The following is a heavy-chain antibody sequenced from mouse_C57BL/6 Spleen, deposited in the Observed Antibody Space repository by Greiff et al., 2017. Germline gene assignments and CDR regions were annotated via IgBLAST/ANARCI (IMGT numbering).Heavy chain of an antibody. CDR3: ARSCGSSYEYFDV. Sequence: VQLQQSGPELVKPGASVKISCKASGYSFTDYNMNWVKQSNGKSLEWIGVTNPNYGTTSYNQKFKGKATLTVDQSSSTAYMQLNSLTSKDSAVYYCARSCGSSYEYFDVWGTGTTVTVSS. CDR2: TNPNYGTT. CDR1: GYSFTDYN. D-gene: IGHD1-1*01. J-gene: IGHJ1*03. V-gene: IGHV1-39*01.